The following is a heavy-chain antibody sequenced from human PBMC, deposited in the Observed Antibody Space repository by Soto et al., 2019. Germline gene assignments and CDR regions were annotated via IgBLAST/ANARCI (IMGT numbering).Heavy chain of an antibody. CDR3: ARGRGYSGHDHYYCFDMDV. D-gene: IGHD5-12*01. CDR2: SIPISVTA. V-gene: IGHV1-69*01. CDR1: GGTFNNYP. Sequence: QVQLVQSGAEVKKPASSVKFSCKASGGTFNNYPITWVRQAPGEGLEWMGGSIPISVTANYAQNFQGRVTLSVDESTSTAYMEVSSLGSEDTAVYYCARGRGYSGHDHYYCFDMDVWGQGTTVTAAS. J-gene: IGHJ6*02.